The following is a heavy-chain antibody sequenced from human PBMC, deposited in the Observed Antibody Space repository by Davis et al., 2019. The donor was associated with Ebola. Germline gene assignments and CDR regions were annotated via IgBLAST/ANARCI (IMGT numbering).Heavy chain of an antibody. CDR1: GFTFSSYA. V-gene: IGHV3-23*01. CDR3: AKGRYCSSTSCYNYYYYGMDV. CDR2: ISGSGGST. J-gene: IGHJ6*02. Sequence: GGSLRPSCAASGFTFSSYAMSWVRQAPGKGLAWVSAISGSGGSTYYADSVKGRFTISRDNSKNTLYLQMNSLRAEDTAVYYCAKGRYCSSTSCYNYYYYGMDVWGQGTTVTVSS. D-gene: IGHD2-2*02.